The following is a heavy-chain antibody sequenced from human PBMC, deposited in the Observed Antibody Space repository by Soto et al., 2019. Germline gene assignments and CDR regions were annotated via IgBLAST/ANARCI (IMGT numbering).Heavy chain of an antibody. CDR1: GSTFSSYG. D-gene: IGHD3-22*01. V-gene: IGHV3-30*18. J-gene: IGHJ4*02. CDR3: AKDTYYHDSSGYYVFDY. CDR2: ISYDGSNE. Sequence: QVQLVESGGGVVQPGRSLRLSCAASGSTFSSYGMHWVRQAPGKGLEWVTHISYDGSNEHYPDSVKGRFTISRENSKNTLYLQMNSLRAEDTAVYYCAKDTYYHDSSGYYVFDYWGQGTLVTVSS.